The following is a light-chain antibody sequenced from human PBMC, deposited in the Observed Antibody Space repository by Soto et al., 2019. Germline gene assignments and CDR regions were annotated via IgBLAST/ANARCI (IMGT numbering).Light chain of an antibody. CDR1: QDINIY. V-gene: IGKV1-33*01. J-gene: IGKJ5*01. Sequence: DIQMTQSPSSLFASVVERVTITCQATQDINIYLNWYQQKPGKAPNLLIYDASNLEIGVPSRFSGSGSGTHFTFTISSLQTEDIGTYYCQQYDILPITFGRGTRLEIK. CDR2: DAS. CDR3: QQYDILPIT.